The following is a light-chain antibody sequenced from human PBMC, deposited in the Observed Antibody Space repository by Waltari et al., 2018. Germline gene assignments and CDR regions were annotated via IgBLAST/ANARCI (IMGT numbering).Light chain of an antibody. CDR3: ASWDDSLNGWV. CDR1: SSNIGSNV. Sequence: QSVLTQPPSASGTPGQRVTISCSGGSSNIGSNVVTWYQQFPGTAPKLLIYSSSQRPSWVPDRFSGSKSGTSASLAISRLQSEDEADFYCASWDDSLNGWVFGGGTKLTVL. V-gene: IGLV1-44*01. J-gene: IGLJ3*02. CDR2: SSS.